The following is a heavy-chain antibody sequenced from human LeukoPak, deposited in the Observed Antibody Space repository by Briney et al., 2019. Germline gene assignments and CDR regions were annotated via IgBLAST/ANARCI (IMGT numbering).Heavy chain of an antibody. Sequence: PGGSLRLSCAASGFTFSDYYINWIRQAPGKGLEWISYISTSSSYTNYADSVKGRFTVSRDDAKSSLDLQMNSLRADDTAVYYCARDRRVLWFGELWPGSAFDIWGQGTMVTVSS. CDR3: ARDRRVLWFGELWPGSAFDI. J-gene: IGHJ3*02. CDR1: GFTFSDYY. V-gene: IGHV3-11*05. D-gene: IGHD3-10*01. CDR2: ISTSSSYT.